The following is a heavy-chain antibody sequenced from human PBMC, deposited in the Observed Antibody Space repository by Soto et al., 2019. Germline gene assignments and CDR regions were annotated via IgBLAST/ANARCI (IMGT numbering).Heavy chain of an antibody. CDR2: ISYDGSNK. J-gene: IGHJ6*01. CDR1: GFTFSSYG. V-gene: IGHV3-30*18. CDR3: GKGTRRREYRSYYGMVD. D-gene: IGHD6-6*01. Sequence: PGGSLRLSCAASGFTFSSYGMHWVRQAPGKGLEWVAAISYDGSNKYYADSVKGRFTISRDNSKNTLYLQMNSLRAEDTAVYYCGKGTRRREYRSYYGMVDWGQGTTVNVFS.